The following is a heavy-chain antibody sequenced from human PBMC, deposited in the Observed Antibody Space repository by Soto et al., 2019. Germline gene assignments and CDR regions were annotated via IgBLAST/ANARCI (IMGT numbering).Heavy chain of an antibody. Sequence: QVQLVQSGAEVKKPGSSVKVSCKASGGTFSSYAISWVRQAPRQGLEWMGGIIPIFGTANYAQKFQGRVTITADESTSTAYMELSSLRSEDTAVYYCATRSGSYRYASPYYFDYWGQGTLVTVSS. D-gene: IGHD1-26*01. CDR3: ATRSGSYRYASPYYFDY. V-gene: IGHV1-69*01. CDR1: GGTFSSYA. J-gene: IGHJ4*02. CDR2: IIPIFGTA.